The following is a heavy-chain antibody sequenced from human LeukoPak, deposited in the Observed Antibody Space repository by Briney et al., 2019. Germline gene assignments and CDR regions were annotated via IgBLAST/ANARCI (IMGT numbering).Heavy chain of an antibody. CDR1: GYSISSGYY. D-gene: IGHD3-10*01. J-gene: IGHJ5*02. CDR3: ARFQFYGSGSYQGRWFDP. Sequence: SETLSLTCTVSGYSISSGYYWGWIRQPPGKGLEWIGSIYHSGSTYYNPSLKSRVTISVDTSKNQFSLKLTSVTAADTAVYYCARFQFYGSGSYQGRWFDPWGQGTLVTVSS. V-gene: IGHV4-38-2*02. CDR2: IYHSGST.